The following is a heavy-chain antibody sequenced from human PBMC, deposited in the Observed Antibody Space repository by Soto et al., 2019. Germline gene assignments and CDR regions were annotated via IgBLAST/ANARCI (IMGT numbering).Heavy chain of an antibody. Sequence: SVEVGCEACGYTFTSYAVHWVRQAPGQRLEWMGWINAGNGNTKYSQKFQGRVTITRDTSASTAYMELSSLRSEDTAVYYCARDLGGWPDYWGQGPLVTVSS. CDR1: GYTFTSYA. J-gene: IGHJ4*02. D-gene: IGHD2-15*01. CDR2: INAGNGNT. CDR3: ARDLGGWPDY. V-gene: IGHV1-3*01.